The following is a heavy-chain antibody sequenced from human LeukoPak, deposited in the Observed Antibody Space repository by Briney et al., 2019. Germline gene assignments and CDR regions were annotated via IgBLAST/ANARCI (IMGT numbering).Heavy chain of an antibody. V-gene: IGHV3-53*01. Sequence: GGSLRLSCAASGFSFSSNSIIWVRQAPGRGLEWVSVIYSGGSTKYAGSVKARFTISRDNSKNTVYLQMNSLRAEDTAVYYCARATLDNWGQGTLVTVSS. CDR3: ARATLDN. CDR2: IYSGGST. CDR1: GFSFSSNS. J-gene: IGHJ4*02.